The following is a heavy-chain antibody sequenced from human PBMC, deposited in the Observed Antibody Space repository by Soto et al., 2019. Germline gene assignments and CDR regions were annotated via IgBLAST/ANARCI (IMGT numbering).Heavy chain of an antibody. CDR3: AIYYDFWSGPYYYYYGRYV. V-gene: IGHV4-59*01. J-gene: IGHJ6*02. Sequence: TETLSLTCTVSGGSISSYYWSWIRQPPGKGLEWIGYIYYSGSTNYNPSLKSRFTISVDTSKNQFSLKLSSVTAADTAVYYCAIYYDFWSGPYYYYYGRYVWGQGTTVTVSS. CDR1: GGSISSYY. CDR2: IYYSGST. D-gene: IGHD3-3*01.